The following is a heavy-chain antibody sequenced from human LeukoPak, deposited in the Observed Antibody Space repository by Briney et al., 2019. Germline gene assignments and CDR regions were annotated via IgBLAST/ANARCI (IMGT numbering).Heavy chain of an antibody. Sequence: PSETLSLTCTVSGGSNSSSNYYWGWIRQPPGKGLEWIGNIYYSGSTYYNPSLKSRVTISVDTSKNQFSLKLSSVTAADTAVYYCASWGGPWAYYYDSSGSIDDYWGQGTLVTVSS. CDR2: IYYSGST. J-gene: IGHJ4*02. CDR3: ASWGGPWAYYYDSSGSIDDY. V-gene: IGHV4-39*01. CDR1: GGSNSSSNYY. D-gene: IGHD3-22*01.